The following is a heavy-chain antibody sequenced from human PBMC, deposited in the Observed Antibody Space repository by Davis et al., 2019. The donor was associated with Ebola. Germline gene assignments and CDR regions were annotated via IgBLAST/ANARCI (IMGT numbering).Heavy chain of an antibody. CDR3: VRGVVAATYSWFDP. CDR1: GFTFSSYG. D-gene: IGHD2-15*01. J-gene: IGHJ5*02. V-gene: IGHV3-30*02. Sequence: GESLKISCAASGFTFSSYGMHWVRQAPGKGLEWVAVIWYDGSNKYYADSVKGRFTISRDNSKNTLYLQMNSLRAEDTAVYYCVRGVVAATYSWFDPWGQGTLVTVSS. CDR2: IWYDGSNK.